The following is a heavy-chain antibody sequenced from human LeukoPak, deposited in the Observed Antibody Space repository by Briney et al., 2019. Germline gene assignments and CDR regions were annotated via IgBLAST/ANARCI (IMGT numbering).Heavy chain of an antibody. CDR1: GGSISSYY. Sequence: SETLSLTCTVSGGSISSYYWSWIRQPAGKGLEWIGRIYTSGSTNYNPSLESRVTMSVDTSKNQFSLKLSSVTAADTAVYYCARGNVRGSYSFYYFDYWGQGTLVTVSS. CDR3: ARGNVRGSYSFYYFDY. J-gene: IGHJ4*02. CDR2: IYTSGST. D-gene: IGHD1-26*01. V-gene: IGHV4-4*07.